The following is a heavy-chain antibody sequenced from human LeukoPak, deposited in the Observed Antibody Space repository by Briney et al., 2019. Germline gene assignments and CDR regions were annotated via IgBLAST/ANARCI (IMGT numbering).Heavy chain of an antibody. CDR3: AKKVLSTRDSLLGPFDY. V-gene: IGHV3-23*01. D-gene: IGHD5/OR15-5a*01. CDR1: GFTFSSYA. CDR2: VTGSGAGT. J-gene: IGHJ4*02. Sequence: GGSLRLSCAASGFTFSSYAMNWVRQAPGKGLEWVSGVTGSGAGTYYADSVKGRFTISRDNSKNTLYLQMNSLRAEDTAVYYCAKKVLSTRDSLLGPFDYWGQGTLVTVSS.